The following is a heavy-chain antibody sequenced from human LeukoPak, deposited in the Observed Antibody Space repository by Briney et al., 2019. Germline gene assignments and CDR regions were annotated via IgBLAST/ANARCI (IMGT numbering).Heavy chain of an antibody. CDR3: GTRAY. V-gene: IGHV3-7*01. J-gene: IGHJ4*02. CDR1: GLTFSSSW. CDR2: INPDGNKK. Sequence: GGSLRLSCAVSGLTFSSSWMDWVRQAPGKGLEWVASINPDGNKKYSADSVKGRFTISRDNAENSLYLQLNSLRAEDTAVYYCGTRAYWGQGTLVTVSS.